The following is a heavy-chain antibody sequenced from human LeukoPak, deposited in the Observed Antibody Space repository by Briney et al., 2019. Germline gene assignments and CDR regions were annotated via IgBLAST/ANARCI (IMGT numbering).Heavy chain of an antibody. CDR1: GFTFSNAW. J-gene: IGHJ4*02. Sequence: GGSLRLSCAASGFTFSNAWMSWVRQAPGKGLEWVGRIKSKTDGGTTDYAAPVKGRFTISRDDSKNTLNLQMNSLKTEDTAVYYCTPSIAVAGSLGYWGQGTLVTVSS. D-gene: IGHD6-19*01. V-gene: IGHV3-15*01. CDR3: TPSIAVAGSLGY. CDR2: IKSKTDGGTT.